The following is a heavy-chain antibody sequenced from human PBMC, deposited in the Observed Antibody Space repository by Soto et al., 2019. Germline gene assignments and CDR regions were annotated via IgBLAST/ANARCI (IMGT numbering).Heavy chain of an antibody. CDR3: ARGWVGTGSHYFRF. CDR1: GESFSGYY. Sequence: PSETLSLTCPVYGESFSGYYWSWIRQPPGKGLEWIGEINRSRSTNHNPSLKSRVTISVDTSKNQFSLKLNSVTAADTAVYYCARGWVGTGSHYFRFWGQGTLVT. J-gene: IGHJ4*02. D-gene: IGHD3-9*01. V-gene: IGHV4-34*01. CDR2: INRSRST.